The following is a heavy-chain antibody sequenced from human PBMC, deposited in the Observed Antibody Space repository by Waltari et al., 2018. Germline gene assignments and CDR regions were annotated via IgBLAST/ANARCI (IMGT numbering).Heavy chain of an antibody. D-gene: IGHD6-13*01. CDR1: S. Sequence: SMKWVRQAPGKGLEWVSSISSSNNYIYYADSVKVRFTISRDNAKNSLYLQMNSLRVEDTAVYYCAREMLLVRVDSYWGQGTLVTVSS. V-gene: IGHV3-21*01. CDR3: AREMLLVRVDSY. CDR2: ISSSNNYI. J-gene: IGHJ4*02.